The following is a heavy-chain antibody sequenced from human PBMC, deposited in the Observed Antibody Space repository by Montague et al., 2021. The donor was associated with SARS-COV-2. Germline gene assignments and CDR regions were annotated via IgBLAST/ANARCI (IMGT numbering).Heavy chain of an antibody. CDR3: ARGRGESYGPFEY. CDR2: ITGSGGSA. V-gene: IGHV3-23*01. CDR1: GGSISSGTYY. D-gene: IGHD5-18*01. Sequence: ETLSLTCTVSGGSISSGTYYWGWVRQAPGKGLDWVATITGSGGSAHYPDSVKGRFTVSRDNAKQTLFLQMDSLRGEDTATYYCARGRGESYGPFEYWGQGTLVTVSS. J-gene: IGHJ4*02.